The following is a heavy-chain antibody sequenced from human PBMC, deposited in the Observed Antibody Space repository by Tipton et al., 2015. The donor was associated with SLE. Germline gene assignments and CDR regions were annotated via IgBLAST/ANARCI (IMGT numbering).Heavy chain of an antibody. CDR2: INHSGST. CDR1: GGSFSGYY. V-gene: IGHV4-34*01. Sequence: TLSLTCAVYGGSFSGYYWGWIRQPPGKGLEWIGEINHSGSTNYNPSLKSRVTISVDTSKNQFSLKLSSVTAADTAVYYCARRIGSRGAFDIWGQGTMVTVSS. J-gene: IGHJ3*02. D-gene: IGHD1-26*01. CDR3: ARRIGSRGAFDI.